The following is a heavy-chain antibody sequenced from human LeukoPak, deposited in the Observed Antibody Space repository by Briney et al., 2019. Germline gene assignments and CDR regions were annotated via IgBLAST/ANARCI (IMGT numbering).Heavy chain of an antibody. CDR1: GYTFTGYY. V-gene: IGHV1-2*04. CDR3: ASAPMNYANYFDWFDP. CDR2: INPNSGGT. J-gene: IGHJ5*02. Sequence: ASVKVSCKASGYTFTGYYMHWVRQAPGQGLEWMGWINPNSGGTNYAQKFQGWVTMTRDTSISTAYMELSRLRSDDTAVYYCASAPMNYANYFDWFDPWGQGTLVTVSS. D-gene: IGHD2/OR15-2a*01.